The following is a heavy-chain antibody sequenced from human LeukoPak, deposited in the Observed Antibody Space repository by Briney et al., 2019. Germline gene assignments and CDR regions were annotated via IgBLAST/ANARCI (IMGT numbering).Heavy chain of an antibody. V-gene: IGHV3-7*01. CDR3: ARAINRIAAAGILFDY. J-gene: IGHJ4*02. Sequence: GGSLRLSCAASGFTFSNYWMTWVRQAPGKGLELVANIKQDGSEKYYVDSVKGRFTISRDNSKNTLYLQMNSLRAEDTAVYYCARAINRIAAAGILFDYWGQGTLVTVSS. D-gene: IGHD6-13*01. CDR1: GFTFSNYW. CDR2: IKQDGSEK.